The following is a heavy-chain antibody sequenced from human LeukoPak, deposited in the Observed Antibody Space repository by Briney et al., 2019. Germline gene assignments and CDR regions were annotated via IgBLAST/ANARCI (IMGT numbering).Heavy chain of an antibody. D-gene: IGHD3-22*01. V-gene: IGHV4-61*02. J-gene: IGHJ4*02. CDR2: IYTSGST. CDR1: GGSISSGSYY. CDR3: ARVTTGGYYNC. Sequence: SETLSLTCTVSGGSISSGSYYWSWIRQPAGKGLEWIGRIYTSGSTNYNPPLKSRVTISVDTSKNQFSLKLSSVTAADTAVYYCARVTTGGYYNCWGQGTLVTVSS.